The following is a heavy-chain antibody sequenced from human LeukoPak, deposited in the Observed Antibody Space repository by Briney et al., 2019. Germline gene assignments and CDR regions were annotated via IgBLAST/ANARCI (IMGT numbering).Heavy chain of an antibody. V-gene: IGHV4-59*01. CDR2: IYYSGST. D-gene: IGHD2-15*01. J-gene: IGHJ5*02. CDR3: AVRPTEGSGPYNWFDP. CDR1: GGSISSYY. Sequence: SETLSLTCTVSGGSISSYYWSWIRQPPGKGLEWIGYIYYSGSTNYNPSLKSRVTVSVDTSKNQFSLKLSSVTAADTAVYYCAVRPTEGSGPYNWFDPWGQGTLVTVSS.